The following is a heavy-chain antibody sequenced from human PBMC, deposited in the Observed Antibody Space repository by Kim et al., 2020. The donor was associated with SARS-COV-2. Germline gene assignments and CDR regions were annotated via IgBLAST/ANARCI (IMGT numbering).Heavy chain of an antibody. D-gene: IGHD6-13*01. CDR1: GGSISSSSYY. CDR3: ARPSYSSSLDY. V-gene: IGHV4-39*01. J-gene: IGHJ4*02. Sequence: SETLSLTCTVSGGSISSSSYYWGWIRQPPGKGLEWIGSIDYSGSTYYNPSLKSRVTISVDTSKNQFSLKLSSVTAADTAVYYCARPSYSSSLDYWGQGTLVTVSS. CDR2: IDYSGST.